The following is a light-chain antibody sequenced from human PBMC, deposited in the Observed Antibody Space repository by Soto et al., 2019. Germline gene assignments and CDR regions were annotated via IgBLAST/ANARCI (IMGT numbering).Light chain of an antibody. CDR1: QGIRSA. V-gene: IGKV1-13*02. Sequence: AIQVTQSPSSLSASVGDRVTITCRTSQGIRSALGWYQQKPGKAPQLLIYDASTLESGVPSRFSGRASGTEFTLTISSLQPDDFATYYCQEYDTYSYGFGQGTKVDIK. J-gene: IGKJ2*03. CDR2: DAS. CDR3: QEYDTYSYG.